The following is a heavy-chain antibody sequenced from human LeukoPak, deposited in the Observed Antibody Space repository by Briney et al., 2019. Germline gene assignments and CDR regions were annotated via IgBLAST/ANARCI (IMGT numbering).Heavy chain of an antibody. J-gene: IGHJ4*02. CDR1: GFTFSSYW. D-gene: IGHD3-3*01. V-gene: IGHV3-74*01. CDR3: AREGRYDSWSGYNYFDY. Sequence: SGGSLRLSCAASGFTFSSYWMHWVRQAPGKGLVWVSRINSDGSSTSYADSVKGRFTISRDNAKNTLYLQMNSLRAEDTAVYYCAREGRYDSWSGYNYFDYWGQGTLVTVSS. CDR2: INSDGSST.